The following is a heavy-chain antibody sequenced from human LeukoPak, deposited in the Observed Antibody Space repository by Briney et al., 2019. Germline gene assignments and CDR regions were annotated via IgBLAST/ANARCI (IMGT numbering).Heavy chain of an antibody. J-gene: IGHJ4*02. Sequence: GGSLRLSCTASGFHFSSYGMQWVRQAPGKGLEWVACIRYDENTKYYADSVKGRFTVSRDNSENTLFLQMNSLRAEDTAVYYCAKANTRDGYGHFHYLGQGALLTVSS. CDR1: GFHFSSYG. CDR2: IRYDENTK. CDR3: AKANTRDGYGHFHY. D-gene: IGHD5-24*01. V-gene: IGHV3-30*02.